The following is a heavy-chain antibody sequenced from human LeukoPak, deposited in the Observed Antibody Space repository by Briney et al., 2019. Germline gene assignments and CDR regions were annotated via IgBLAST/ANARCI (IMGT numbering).Heavy chain of an antibody. Sequence: TGGSLRLSCAASGFTVSSNYMSWVRQAPGKGLEWVSVIYSGGSTYYADSVKGRFTISRDNSKDTMFLQMNSLRAEDTAVYYCARDFGASFDGAFDYWGQGILVTVSS. V-gene: IGHV3-53*01. CDR3: ARDFGASFDGAFDY. J-gene: IGHJ4*02. D-gene: IGHD3-9*01. CDR2: IYSGGST. CDR1: GFTVSSNY.